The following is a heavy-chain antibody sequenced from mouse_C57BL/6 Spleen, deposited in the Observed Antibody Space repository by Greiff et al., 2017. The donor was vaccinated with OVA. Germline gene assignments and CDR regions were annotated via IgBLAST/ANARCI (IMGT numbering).Heavy chain of an antibody. V-gene: IGHV1-81*01. D-gene: IGHD1-1*01. CDR2: IYPRSGNT. J-gene: IGHJ2*01. CDR1: GYTFTSYG. CDR3: ARGLFITTVVATDY. Sequence: VQRVESGAELARPGASVKLSCKASGYTFTSYGISWVKQRTGQGLEWIGEIYPRSGNTYYNEKFKGKATLTADKSSSTAYMELRSLTSEDSAVYFCARGLFITTVVATDYWGQGTTLTVSS.